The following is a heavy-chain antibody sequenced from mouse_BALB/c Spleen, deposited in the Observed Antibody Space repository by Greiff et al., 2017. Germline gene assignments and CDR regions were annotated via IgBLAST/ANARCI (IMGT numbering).Heavy chain of an antibody. CDR3: ARKGWGSSYDAMDY. D-gene: IGHD1-1*01. CDR2: IWSGGST. CDR1: GFSLTSYG. J-gene: IGHJ4*01. Sequence: QVQLKQSGPGLVQPSQSLSITCTVSGFSLTSYGVHWVRQSPGKGLEWLGVIWSGGSTDYNAAFISRLSISKDNSKSQVFFKMNSLQANDTAIYYCARKGWGSSYDAMDYWGQGTSVTVSS. V-gene: IGHV2-2*02.